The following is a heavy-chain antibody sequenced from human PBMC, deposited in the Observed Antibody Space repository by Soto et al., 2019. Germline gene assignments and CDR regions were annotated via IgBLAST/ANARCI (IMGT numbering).Heavy chain of an antibody. CDR3: ARAGGSMVRGVIEP. CDR1: GGSFSGYY. V-gene: IGHV4-34*01. J-gene: IGHJ4*02. Sequence: PSETLSLTCAVYGGSFSGYYWSWIRQPPGKGLEWIGEINHSGSTNYNPSLKSRVTISVDTSKNQFSLKLSSVTAADTAVYYCARAGGSMVRGVIEPWGQGTLV. D-gene: IGHD3-10*01. CDR2: INHSGST.